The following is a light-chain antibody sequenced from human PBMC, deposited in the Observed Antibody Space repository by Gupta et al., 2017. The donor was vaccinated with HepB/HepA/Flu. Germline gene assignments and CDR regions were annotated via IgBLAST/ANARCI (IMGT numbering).Light chain of an antibody. CDR2: DAS. CDR3: QQRSNWPPGLT. Sequence: EIVFTQPPATLSLSHGERATLSCRASQSVRSYLAWYQQKPGQAPRLLIYDASNRATGIPARFSGSGSGTDFTLTISSLEPEDFAVYYCQQRSNWPPGLTFGGGTKVEIK. CDR1: QSVRSY. J-gene: IGKJ4*01. V-gene: IGKV3-11*01.